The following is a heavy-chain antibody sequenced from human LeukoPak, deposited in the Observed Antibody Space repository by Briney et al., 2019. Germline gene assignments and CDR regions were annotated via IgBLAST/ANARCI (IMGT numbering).Heavy chain of an antibody. V-gene: IGHV3-30*03. CDR2: ISYDGTDK. J-gene: IGHJ4*02. CDR1: GFTFSNYA. Sequence: GGSLRLSCAASGFTFSNYAMHWVRQAPGKGLEWVAVISYDGTDKYYADSVKGRFTISRDNSKNTLFLQMNSLRAEDTAMYYCARERDGRYFDYWGQGTLVTVSS. CDR3: ARERDGRYFDY.